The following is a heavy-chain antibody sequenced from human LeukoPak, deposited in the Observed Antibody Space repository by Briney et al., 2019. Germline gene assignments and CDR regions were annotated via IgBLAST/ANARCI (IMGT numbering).Heavy chain of an antibody. CDR3: AKDPGSLPPQFTIFGVAPGYYMDV. Sequence: PGGSLRLSCATSGFTFNNYAMSWVRQAPGKGLEWVSAISGSGSSTYYADSVKGRFTISRDNSKNTLYLQMNSLRAEDTAVYYCAKDPGSLPPQFTIFGVAPGYYMDVWGKGTTVTVSS. V-gene: IGHV3-23*01. CDR1: GFTFNNYA. D-gene: IGHD3-3*01. J-gene: IGHJ6*03. CDR2: ISGSGSST.